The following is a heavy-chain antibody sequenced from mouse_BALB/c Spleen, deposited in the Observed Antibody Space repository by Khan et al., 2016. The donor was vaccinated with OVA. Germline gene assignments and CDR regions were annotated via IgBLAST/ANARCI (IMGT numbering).Heavy chain of an antibody. J-gene: IGHJ4*01. CDR2: INPRSGYT. Sequence: QVRLQQSGAELARPGASVKMSCKASGYTFTSHTMHWVKQRPGQGLEWIGYINPRSGYTNYNQKFNDKATLTADKSSSTAYMQLSSLTSEDSAVYYCARRMTEYAMDYWGQGTSVTVSS. V-gene: IGHV1-4*01. CDR1: GYTFTSHT. D-gene: IGHD2-10*02. CDR3: ARRMTEYAMDY.